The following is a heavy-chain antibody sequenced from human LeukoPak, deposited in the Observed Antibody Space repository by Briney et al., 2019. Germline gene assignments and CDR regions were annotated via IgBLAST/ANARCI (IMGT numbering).Heavy chain of an antibody. J-gene: IGHJ3*02. V-gene: IGHV4-59*12. CDR2: VFHSGST. CDR3: TRPYSSGWYGTFSI. Sequence: PSETLSLTCTVSGGSITSYYWSWIRQPPGKRLEWIGHVFHSGSTNYNPSLKSRVTISVDTSKNQFSLKLSSVTAADTAVYYCTRPYSSGWYGTFSIWGQGTMVTVSS. CDR1: GGSITSYY. D-gene: IGHD6-19*01.